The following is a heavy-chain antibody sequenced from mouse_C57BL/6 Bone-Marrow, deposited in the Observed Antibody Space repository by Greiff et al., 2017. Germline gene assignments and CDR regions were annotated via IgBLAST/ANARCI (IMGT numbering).Heavy chain of an antibody. V-gene: IGHV2-9-1*01. CDR3: ARNFYYYGSSYWYFDV. CDR1: GFSLTSYA. D-gene: IGHD1-1*01. CDR2: IWTGGGT. J-gene: IGHJ1*03. Sequence: VKLMESGPGLVAPSQSLSITCTVSGFSLTSYAISWVRQPPGKGLEWLGVIWTGGGTNYNSAHKSRLSISTDNSKSQVFLKMNSLQTDDTARYYCARNFYYYGSSYWYFDVWGTGTTVTVSS.